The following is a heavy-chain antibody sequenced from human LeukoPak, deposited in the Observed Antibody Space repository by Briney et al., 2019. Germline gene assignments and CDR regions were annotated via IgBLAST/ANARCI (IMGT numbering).Heavy chain of an antibody. V-gene: IGHV4-59*01. Sequence: ASETLSLTCTVSGGSISSYYWSWIRQPPGKGLEWIGYIYYSGSTNYNPALKSRVTISVDTSKNQFSLKLSSVTAADTAVYYCARGSKTGTTNYFDYWGQGTLVTVSS. D-gene: IGHD1-7*01. CDR3: ARGSKTGTTNYFDY. CDR2: IYYSGST. CDR1: GGSISSYY. J-gene: IGHJ4*02.